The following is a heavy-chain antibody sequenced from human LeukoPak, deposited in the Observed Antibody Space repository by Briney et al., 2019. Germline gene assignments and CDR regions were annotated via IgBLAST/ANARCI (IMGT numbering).Heavy chain of an antibody. CDR1: GFTFSSYE. CDR2: ISGSGVTM. V-gene: IGHV3-48*03. Sequence: GGSLRLSCADCGFTFSSYEMKWVHQAPGRGLEWVSYISGSGVTMYYADSVKGRFTISRDDAKNSLYLQMNSLRAEDTAVYYCAREHIRLDYFDYWGQGTLVTVSS. D-gene: IGHD6-19*01. J-gene: IGHJ4*02. CDR3: AREHIRLDYFDY.